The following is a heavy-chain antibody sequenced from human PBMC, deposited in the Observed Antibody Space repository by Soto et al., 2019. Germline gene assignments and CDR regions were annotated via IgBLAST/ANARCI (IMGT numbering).Heavy chain of an antibody. J-gene: IGHJ4*02. CDR2: IDTSSRFR. CDR3: ARDRGRQLWGDFDS. CDR1: GITFSNHN. V-gene: IGHV3-21*01. Sequence: DVQLVESGGGLVKPGGSLRLSCAASGITFSNHNMHWVRQAPGKGLEWVSCIDTSSRFRYYADSMKGRFTISRDNAKNALFLQMNSLRVEDTAVYYCARDRGRQLWGDFDSWGQGTLVTVSS. D-gene: IGHD6-13*01.